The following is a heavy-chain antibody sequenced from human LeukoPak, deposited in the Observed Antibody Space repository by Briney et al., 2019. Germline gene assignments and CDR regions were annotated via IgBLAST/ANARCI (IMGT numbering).Heavy chain of an antibody. CDR2: IRSKPNTYAT. V-gene: IGHV3-73*01. D-gene: IGHD4-17*01. CDR3: TSTWEDDYGDYYFDH. CDR1: GFTYSDSV. Sequence: PGGSLRLSCAASGFTYSDSVMHWVRQASGKGLEWVGRIRSKPNTYATAYAASVKGRFTISRDDSKNTAFLQMNSLKTEDTAVYYCTSTWEDDYGDYYFDHWGQGTLVTVSS. J-gene: IGHJ4*02.